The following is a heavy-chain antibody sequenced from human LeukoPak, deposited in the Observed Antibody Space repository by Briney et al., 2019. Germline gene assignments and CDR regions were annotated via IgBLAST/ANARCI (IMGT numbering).Heavy chain of an antibody. V-gene: IGHV3-74*01. CDR2: INSDGSST. Sequence: QPGGSLRLSCAASGFTFSSYWMHWVRQAPGKGLVWVSRINSDGSSTSYADSVKGRFTISRDNAKSTLYLQMNSLRAEDTAVYYCARDREKGSETLFDPWGQGTLVTVSS. D-gene: IGHD3-10*01. CDR3: ARDREKGSETLFDP. J-gene: IGHJ5*02. CDR1: GFTFSSYW.